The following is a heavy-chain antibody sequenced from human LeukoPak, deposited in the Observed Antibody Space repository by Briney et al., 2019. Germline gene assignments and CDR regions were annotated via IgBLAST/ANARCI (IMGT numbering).Heavy chain of an antibody. J-gene: IGHJ4*02. V-gene: IGHV1-24*01. CDR2: FDPEDGET. CDR3: AVHPVVVVPAPDY. D-gene: IGHD2-2*01. Sequence: GASVKVSCKVSGYTLTELSMHWVRQAPGKGLEGMGGFDPEDGETIYAQKFQGRVTLTEDTSTDTAYMELSSLRSEDTAVYYCAVHPVVVVPAPDYWGQGTLVTVSS. CDR1: GYTLTELS.